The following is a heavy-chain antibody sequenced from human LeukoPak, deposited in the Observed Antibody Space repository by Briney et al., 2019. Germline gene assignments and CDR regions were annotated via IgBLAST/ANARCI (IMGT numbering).Heavy chain of an antibody. CDR3: AKEVHSGYRVYDAFDI. J-gene: IGHJ3*02. Sequence: PPGGSLRLSCAASGFTFSSYAMSWIRQAPGKGLEWVSAISGSSGSTYYADSVKGRFTISRDNSKNTLYLQMNSLRAEDTAVYYCAKEVHSGYRVYDAFDIWGQGTMVTVSS. CDR1: GFTFSSYA. CDR2: ISGSSGST. D-gene: IGHD3-22*01. V-gene: IGHV3-23*01.